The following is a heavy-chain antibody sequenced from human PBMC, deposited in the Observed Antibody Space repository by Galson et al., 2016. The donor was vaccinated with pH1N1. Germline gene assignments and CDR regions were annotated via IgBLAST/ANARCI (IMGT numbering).Heavy chain of an antibody. Sequence: SVKVSCKASGVTFSTFAITWVRQAPGQGLEWMGRIIPILGMTIYAQRFHGRVTITADTSTYTAYMELSSLRSDDTAMYYCARDGHYGDDRAFDHWGRGTLVTVSS. V-gene: IGHV1-69*04. CDR3: ARDGHYGDDRAFDH. J-gene: IGHJ4*02. CDR1: GVTFSTFA. D-gene: IGHD5-12*01. CDR2: IIPILGMT.